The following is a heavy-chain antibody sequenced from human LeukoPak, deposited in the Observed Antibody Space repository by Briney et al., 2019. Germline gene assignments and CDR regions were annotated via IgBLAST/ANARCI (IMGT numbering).Heavy chain of an antibody. Sequence: PSETLSLTCTVSGGSISSYYWSWIRQPSGKGLEWIGYIYYSGSTNYNPSLKSRVTISVDTSKNQFSLKLSSVTAADTAVYYCARGTTIFGVVIDYWGQGTLVTVSS. D-gene: IGHD3-3*01. CDR3: ARGTTIFGVVIDY. V-gene: IGHV4-59*01. CDR1: GGSISSYY. J-gene: IGHJ4*02. CDR2: IYYSGST.